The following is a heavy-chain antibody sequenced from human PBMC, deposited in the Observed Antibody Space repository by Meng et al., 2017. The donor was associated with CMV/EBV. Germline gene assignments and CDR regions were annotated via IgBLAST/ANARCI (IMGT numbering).Heavy chain of an antibody. CDR3: ARAPPWDEFDY. CDR2: ISSSSSYI. D-gene: IGHD1-26*01. V-gene: IGHV3-21*01. J-gene: IGHJ4*02. CDR1: GFTFSSYS. Sequence: GGSLRLSCAASGFTFSSYSMNWVRQAPGKGLEWVSSISSSSSYIYYADSVKGRGTISRDKAKNSLYLQMNSLRAEDTAVYYCARAPPWDEFDYWGQGTLVTVSS.